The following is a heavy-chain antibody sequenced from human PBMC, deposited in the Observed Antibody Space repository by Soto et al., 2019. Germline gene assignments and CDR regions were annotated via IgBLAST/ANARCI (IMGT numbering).Heavy chain of an antibody. CDR3: ARDYCSGGSCSPTTNGFDY. V-gene: IGHV1-18*01. CDR2: ISAYNGNT. J-gene: IGHJ4*02. CDR1: GYTFTSYG. D-gene: IGHD2-15*01. Sequence: ASVKVSCKASGYTFTSYGISWVRQAPGQGLEWMGWISAYNGNTNYAQKLQGRVTMTTDTSTSTAYMELRSLRSDDTAVYYCARDYCSGGSCSPTTNGFDYWGQGTLVTVSS.